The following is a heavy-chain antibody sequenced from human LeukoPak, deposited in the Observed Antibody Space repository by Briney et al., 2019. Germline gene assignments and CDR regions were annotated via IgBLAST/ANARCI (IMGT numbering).Heavy chain of an antibody. Sequence: GGSLRLSCAASGFTFSSYAMHWVRQAPGKGLEWVAVISYDGSNKYYADSVKGRFTIPRDNSKNTLYLQMNSLRAEDTAVYYCAREYYYGSGSYYGSYYYYGMDVWGKGTTVTVSS. CDR2: ISYDGSNK. D-gene: IGHD3-10*01. CDR3: AREYYYGSGSYYGSYYYYGMDV. V-gene: IGHV3-30*04. J-gene: IGHJ6*04. CDR1: GFTFSSYA.